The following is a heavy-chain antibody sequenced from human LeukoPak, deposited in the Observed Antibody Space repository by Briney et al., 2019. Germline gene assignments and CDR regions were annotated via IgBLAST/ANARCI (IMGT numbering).Heavy chain of an antibody. CDR3: ARGGGNSGYHYWYYFDY. J-gene: IGHJ4*02. CDR1: GGSIRSYY. Sequence: LETLSLTCTVSGGSIRSYYWNWIRQPAGKGLEWIGRIYSSGSTNYNPSLKSRVTMSVDTSKNQFSLKLSSVTAADTAVYYCARGGGNSGYHYWYYFDYWGQGTLVTVSS. V-gene: IGHV4-4*07. D-gene: IGHD3-22*01. CDR2: IYSSGST.